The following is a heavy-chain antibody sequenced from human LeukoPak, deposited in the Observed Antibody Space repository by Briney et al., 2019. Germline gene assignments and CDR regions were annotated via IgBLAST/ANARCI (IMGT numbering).Heavy chain of an antibody. Sequence: GGSLRLSCAASGFTFSSYSMNWVRQAPGKGLEWVSSISSSSSYIYYADSVKGRFTISRDKSKNTVFLQMNSLRADDTAVYYCAKALRAPHRPVYSYYYMDVWGKGTTVTVSS. CDR2: ISSSSSYI. CDR3: AKALRAPHRPVYSYYYMDV. J-gene: IGHJ6*03. V-gene: IGHV3-21*04. CDR1: GFTFSSYS.